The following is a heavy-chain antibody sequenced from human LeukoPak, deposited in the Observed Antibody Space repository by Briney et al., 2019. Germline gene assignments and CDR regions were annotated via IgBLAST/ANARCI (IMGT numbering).Heavy chain of an antibody. D-gene: IGHD6-19*01. CDR1: GFTFSSYW. V-gene: IGHV3-23*01. CDR3: AKDRSGGGDYYFGMDV. Sequence: GGSLRLSCAASGFTFSSYWMSWVRQAPGKGLEWVSSISGSGGSTYYADSVKGRFTISRDNSQNTLYLQMNSLRAEDTAVYYCAKDRSGGGDYYFGMDVWGPGTTVTVSS. J-gene: IGHJ6*02. CDR2: ISGSGGST.